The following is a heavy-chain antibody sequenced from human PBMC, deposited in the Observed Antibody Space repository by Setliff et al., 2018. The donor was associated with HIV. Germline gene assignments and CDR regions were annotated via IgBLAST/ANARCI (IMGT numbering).Heavy chain of an antibody. CDR2: INPNSGGT. CDR3: ARGFVVVPAAMSY. CDR1: AYTFTAYY. D-gene: IGHD2-2*01. J-gene: IGHJ4*02. Sequence: ASVKVSCKASAYTFTAYYIHWVRQAPGQGLEWMGWINPNSGGTNYAQKFQGKVTMTRDTSISTAYMELSRLRSDDTAVYYCARGFVVVPAAMSYWGQGTLVTVSS. V-gene: IGHV1-2*02.